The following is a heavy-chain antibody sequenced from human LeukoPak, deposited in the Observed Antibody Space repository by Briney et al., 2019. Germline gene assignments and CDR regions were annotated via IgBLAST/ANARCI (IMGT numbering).Heavy chain of an antibody. CDR2: ISAYNGNT. D-gene: IGHD1-14*01. CDR1: GYTFTSYG. V-gene: IGHV1-18*01. J-gene: IGHJ4*02. Sequence: ASMKVSCKASGYTFTSYGISWVRQAPGQGLEWMGWISAYNGNTNYAQKLQGRVTMTTDTSTSTAYMELRSLRSDDTAVYYCARVSSSIYRGYYFDYWGQGTLVTVSS. CDR3: ARVSSSIYRGYYFDY.